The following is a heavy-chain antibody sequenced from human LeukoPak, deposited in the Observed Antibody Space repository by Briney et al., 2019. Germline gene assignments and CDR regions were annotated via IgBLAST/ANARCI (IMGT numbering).Heavy chain of an antibody. CDR1: GFTFSSYA. V-gene: IGHV3-7*03. J-gene: IGHJ6*02. D-gene: IGHD3-22*01. CDR3: AREVYYYDSSGYYLGEDYYYYGMDV. CDR2: IKQDGSEK. Sequence: PGGSLRLSCAASGFTFSSYAMSWVRQAPGKGLEWVANIKQDGSEKYYVDSVKGRFTISRDNAKNSLYLQMNSLRAEDTAVYYCAREVYYYDSSGYYLGEDYYYYGMDVWGQGTTVTVSS.